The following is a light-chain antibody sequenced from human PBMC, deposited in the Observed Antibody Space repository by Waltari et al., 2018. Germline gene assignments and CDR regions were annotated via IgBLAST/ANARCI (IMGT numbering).Light chain of an antibody. CDR2: DAS. Sequence: EIVLTQSPRTLSLSPGERATLACRASQSVGMSLAWYQQKPGHAPRLLIYDASRRATGIPDRFSGSGAGTDFSLTISRLEPEVFAVYYCQHYVRLPATFGQGTKVEI. V-gene: IGKV3-20*01. CDR1: QSVGMS. J-gene: IGKJ1*01. CDR3: QHYVRLPAT.